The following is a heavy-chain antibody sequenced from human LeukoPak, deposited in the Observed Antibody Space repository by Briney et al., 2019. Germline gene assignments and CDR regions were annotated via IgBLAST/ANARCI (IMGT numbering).Heavy chain of an antibody. V-gene: IGHV3-66*01. CDR1: GFTFSNSW. CDR2: IYSGGST. D-gene: IGHD1-26*01. CDR3: ARDRYSGSYSGFDP. J-gene: IGHJ5*02. Sequence: GGSLRLSCVASGFTFSNSWMHWVRQAPGKGLEWVSVIYSGGSTYYADSVKGRFTISRDNSKNTLYLQMNSLRAEDTAVYYCARDRYSGSYSGFDPWGQGTLVTVSS.